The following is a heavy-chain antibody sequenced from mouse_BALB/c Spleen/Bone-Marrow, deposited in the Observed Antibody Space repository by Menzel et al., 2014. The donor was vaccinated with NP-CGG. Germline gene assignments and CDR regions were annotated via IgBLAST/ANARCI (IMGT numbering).Heavy chain of an antibody. J-gene: IGHJ2*01. Sequence: QVHVKQSGAELVRPGTSVKISCKASGYTFTNYWLGWIKQRPGHGLEWIGDFYPGGGYTNYNEEFKGKATLTADASSSTAYMQLSSVTSEDSAVYFCARTAYFDYWGQGTTLTVSS. CDR3: ARTAYFDY. V-gene: IGHV1-63*02. CDR1: GYTFTNYW. CDR2: FYPGGGYT.